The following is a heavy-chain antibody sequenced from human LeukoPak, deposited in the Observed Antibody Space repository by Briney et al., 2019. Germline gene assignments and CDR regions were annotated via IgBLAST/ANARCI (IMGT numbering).Heavy chain of an antibody. CDR1: GGSISSYY. CDR3: ARGYCGGDCYSTDYYYYGMDV. CDR2: IYYSGST. Sequence: PSETLSLTCTVSGGSISSYYWSWIRQPPGKGLEWIGYIYYSGSTNYNPSLKSRVTISVDTSKNQFSLKLSSVTAADTAVYYCARGYCGGDCYSTDYYYYGMDVWGQGTTVTVSS. D-gene: IGHD2-21*02. J-gene: IGHJ6*02. V-gene: IGHV4-59*01.